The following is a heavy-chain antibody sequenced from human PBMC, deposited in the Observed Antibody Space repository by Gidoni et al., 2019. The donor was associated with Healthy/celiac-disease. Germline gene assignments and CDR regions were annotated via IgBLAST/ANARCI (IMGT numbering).Heavy chain of an antibody. J-gene: IGHJ5*02. Sequence: EVQLVESGGGLVQPGGSLRLSCAASGFTFSSYEMNWVRQAPGKGLEWVSYISSSGSTIYYADSVKGRFTISRDNAKNSLYLQMNSLRAEDTAVYYCARVPTMIVEGWFDPWGQGTLVTVSS. CDR2: ISSSGSTI. V-gene: IGHV3-48*03. CDR3: ARVPTMIVEGWFDP. CDR1: GFTFSSYE. D-gene: IGHD3-22*01.